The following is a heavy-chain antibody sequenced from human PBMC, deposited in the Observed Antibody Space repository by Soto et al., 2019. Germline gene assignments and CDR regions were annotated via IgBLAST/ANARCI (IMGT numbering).Heavy chain of an antibody. CDR1: GYTFTSYA. D-gene: IGHD3-10*01. CDR3: AKEKSYLGFDY. V-gene: IGHV3-30*16. J-gene: IGHJ4*02. Sequence: SCKASGYTFTSYAMHWVRQAPGQRLEWVAVISYDGSNKYYADSVKGRFTISRDNSKNTLYLQMNSLRAEDTAVYYCAKEKSYLGFDYGGQGTLVTVS. CDR2: ISYDGSNK.